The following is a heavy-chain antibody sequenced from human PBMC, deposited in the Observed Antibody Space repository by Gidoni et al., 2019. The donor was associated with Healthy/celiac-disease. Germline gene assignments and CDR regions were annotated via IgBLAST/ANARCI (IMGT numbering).Heavy chain of an antibody. V-gene: IGHV4-39*01. CDR3: AGGTKPPNDYGD. CDR2: IYYSGST. Sequence: QLQLQASGPGLVKPSETLSLTCTVSCGSISSSRYYWGLIRQPPGKGLEWIGSIYYSGSTYYNPSLKRRVTISVETSKNQFSMKLSSVTAADKDVYYCAGGTKPPNDYGDWGQGTLVTVSS. CDR1: CGSISSSRYY. D-gene: IGHD4-17*01. J-gene: IGHJ4*02.